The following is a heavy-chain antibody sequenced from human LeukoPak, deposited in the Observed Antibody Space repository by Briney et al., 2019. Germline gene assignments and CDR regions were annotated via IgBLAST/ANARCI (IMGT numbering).Heavy chain of an antibody. Sequence: QTGGSLRLSCAASGFTFSDYWMHWVRDSPGKGLVWISRIIGHGSSTDYAESVRGRFTISRDNAKNTVYLQMNSLRAEDTAVYYCGRDLHIAAADYWGQGTLVTVSS. V-gene: IGHV3-74*01. J-gene: IGHJ4*02. D-gene: IGHD6-13*01. CDR1: GFTFSDYW. CDR3: GRDLHIAAADY. CDR2: IIGHGSST.